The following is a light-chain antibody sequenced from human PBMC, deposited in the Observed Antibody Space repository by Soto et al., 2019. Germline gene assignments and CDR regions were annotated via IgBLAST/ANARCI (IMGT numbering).Light chain of an antibody. CDR2: DAS. J-gene: IGKJ4*01. Sequence: EIVLTQSPDTLSLSPGERATLSCRASQSVRSNYLAWYQQKPGQDPRFLIYDASSRATGIPDRFSGSGSGTDFTLTISRLEPEDVAVYYCQQYGSSPLTFGGGTKVEIK. V-gene: IGKV3-20*01. CDR3: QQYGSSPLT. CDR1: QSVRSNY.